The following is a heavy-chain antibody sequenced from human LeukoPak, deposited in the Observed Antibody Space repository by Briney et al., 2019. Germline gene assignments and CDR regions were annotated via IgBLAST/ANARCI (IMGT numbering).Heavy chain of an antibody. CDR2: IYPGDSDT. CDR1: GYSFTSYW. J-gene: IGHJ4*02. V-gene: IGHV5-51*01. D-gene: IGHD3-22*01. Sequence: GESLKISCKGSGYSFTSYWIGWVRQMPGKGLEWMGIIYPGDSDTRYSPSFQGQVTISADKSISTAYLQWSSLKASDTAMYYCARPGSSGRSPSPSDYWGQGTLVTVSS. CDR3: ARPGSSGRSPSPSDY.